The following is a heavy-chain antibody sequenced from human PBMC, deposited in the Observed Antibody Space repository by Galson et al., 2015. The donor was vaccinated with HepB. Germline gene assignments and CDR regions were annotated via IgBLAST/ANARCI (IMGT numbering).Heavy chain of an antibody. V-gene: IGHV3-33*01. CDR3: VRDAGCCGGMHYWYFEL. CDR1: GFTFSSYG. D-gene: IGHD4-23*01. J-gene: IGHJ2*01. Sequence: SLRLSCAASGFTFSSYGMHWVRQAPGKGLEWVAVIWYDGTNKYYADSVKGRFIISRDNSKNTLYLQMNSLRAVDTAVYYCVRDAGCCGGMHYWYFELWGRGTLVTVSS. CDR2: IWYDGTNK.